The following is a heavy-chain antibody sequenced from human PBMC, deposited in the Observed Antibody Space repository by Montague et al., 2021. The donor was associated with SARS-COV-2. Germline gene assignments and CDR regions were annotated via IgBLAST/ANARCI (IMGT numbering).Heavy chain of an antibody. CDR3: ARGSGWYKYWYFDL. CDR1: GWSFSAYV. V-gene: IGHV4-34*01. CDR2: MNLGGST. J-gene: IGHJ2*01. Sequence: SETLSLTCAVYGWSFSAYVWSLTRPPPGKALEWIGEMNLGGSTNCNPSLKCRVTISIATSKNQFSLKLSSVTAADTAVYYCARGSGWYKYWYFDLWGRGTLVTVAS. D-gene: IGHD6-19*01.